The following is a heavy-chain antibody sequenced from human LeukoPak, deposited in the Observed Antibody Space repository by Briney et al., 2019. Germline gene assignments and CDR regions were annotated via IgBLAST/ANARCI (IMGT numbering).Heavy chain of an antibody. Sequence: GGSLGLSCVASGFTFSSCSINWVRQAPGKGREWGSAISSSSFISYADSVKGRFTISRDNAKNSVFLQMNSLRAEDTAVYYCVRDWGYTGNFEYWGQGTQVTVSS. CDR1: GFTFSSCS. D-gene: IGHD5-12*01. V-gene: IGHV3-21*01. CDR2: ISSSSFI. J-gene: IGHJ4*02. CDR3: VRDWGYTGNFEY.